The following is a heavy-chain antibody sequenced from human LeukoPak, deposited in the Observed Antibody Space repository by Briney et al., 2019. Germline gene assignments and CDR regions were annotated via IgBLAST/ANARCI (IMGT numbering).Heavy chain of an antibody. CDR2: IYYSGST. V-gene: IGHV4-59*08. D-gene: IGHD6-19*01. J-gene: IGHJ4*02. CDR1: RGANNCNY. Sequence: TENVSLTVTDRRGANNCNYWSWLRHPQGKGREGIGYIYYSGSTNYNPSLKSRVTISVDTSKNQFSLKLSSVTAADTAVYYCARHFSSGWYVYDYWGQGTLVTVSS. CDR3: ARHFSSGWYVYDY.